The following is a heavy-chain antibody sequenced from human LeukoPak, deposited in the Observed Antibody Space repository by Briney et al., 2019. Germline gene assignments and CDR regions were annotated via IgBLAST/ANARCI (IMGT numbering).Heavy chain of an antibody. D-gene: IGHD6-19*01. V-gene: IGHV4-4*07. Sequence: SETLSLTCTVSGGSIRGFYWSWIRQPAGKGLEWIGRISDSGNTNYNPSLRSPVTMSVDRSKNQVSLRLTSVTAEDTAVYYCARNLGNSGRNWFDPWAREPWSPSPQ. J-gene: IGHJ5*02. CDR2: ISDSGNT. CDR1: GGSIRGFY. CDR3: ARNLGNSGRNWFDP.